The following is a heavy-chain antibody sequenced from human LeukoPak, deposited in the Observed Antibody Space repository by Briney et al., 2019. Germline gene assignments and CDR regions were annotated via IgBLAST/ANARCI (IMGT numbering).Heavy chain of an antibody. D-gene: IGHD3-22*01. V-gene: IGHV1-2*02. CDR1: GYTFNDFY. CDR2: INPKIADT. CDR3: ARSLPYDNRNPHIDH. J-gene: IGHJ4*02. Sequence: ASVKVSCKASGYTFNDFYLHWVRQAPGQGLEWMGWINPKIADTIYAQSVRGRVTMTRDTSITTAYLELSSLRSDDTAVYYCARSLPYDNRNPHIDHWGQGTLITVSS.